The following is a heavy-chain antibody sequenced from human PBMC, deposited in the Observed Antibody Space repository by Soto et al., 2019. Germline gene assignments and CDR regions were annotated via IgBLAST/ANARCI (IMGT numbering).Heavy chain of an antibody. CDR1: GGSISSGGYY. Sequence: PSETLSLTCTVSGGSISSGGYYWSWIRQHPGKGLEWIGYIYYSGSTYYNPSLMSRVTLSVDTSKNQFSLNLSSVTAADTAVYYCARDTKEYYYDSSGYYLGYYYYGMDVWGQGTTVTVSS. V-gene: IGHV4-61*08. CDR2: IYYSGST. D-gene: IGHD3-22*01. CDR3: ARDTKEYYYDSSGYYLGYYYYGMDV. J-gene: IGHJ6*02.